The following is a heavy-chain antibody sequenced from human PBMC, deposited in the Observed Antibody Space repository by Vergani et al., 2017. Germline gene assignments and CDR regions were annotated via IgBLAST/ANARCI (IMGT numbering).Heavy chain of an antibody. CDR1: GGSISSYY. D-gene: IGHD6-13*01. CDR2: IYYSGST. V-gene: IGHV4-59*12. Sequence: QVQLQESGPGLVKPSETLSLTCTVSGGSISSYYWSWIRQPPGKGLEWIGYIYYSGSTNYNPSLKSRVTISVDTSKNQFSLKLSSVTAADTAVYYCARGSIAAALNYWGQATLVTVSS. CDR3: ARGSIAAALNY. J-gene: IGHJ4*02.